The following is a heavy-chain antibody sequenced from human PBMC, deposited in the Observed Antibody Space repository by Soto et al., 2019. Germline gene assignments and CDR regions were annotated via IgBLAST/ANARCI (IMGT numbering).Heavy chain of an antibody. CDR1: GFTFSSYA. J-gene: IGHJ4*02. CDR2: ISGSGGST. CDR3: AKDLYYDSSGYSVDY. D-gene: IGHD3-22*01. V-gene: IGHV3-23*01. Sequence: GGSLRLSCAASGFTFSSYAISWGRQAPGKGLEWVSAISGSGGSTYYADSVKGRFTISRDNSKNTLYLQMNSLRAEDTAVYYCAKDLYYDSSGYSVDYWGQGTLVTVSS.